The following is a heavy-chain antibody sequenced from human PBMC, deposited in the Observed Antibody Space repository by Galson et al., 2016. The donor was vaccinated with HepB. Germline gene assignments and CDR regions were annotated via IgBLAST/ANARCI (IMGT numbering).Heavy chain of an antibody. CDR1: GYRFTAYY. CDR3: ARDEGGHWFDP. CDR2: INPHSDDT. D-gene: IGHD1-26*01. Sequence: SVKVSCKASGYRFTAYYIHWVRQAPGQGLEWMGRINPHSDDTHYAQRFQGRVTVTRDTSISTVYMELRRLTYDDTAIYYCARDEGGHWFDPWGQGTRVTVSS. J-gene: IGHJ5*02. V-gene: IGHV1-2*06.